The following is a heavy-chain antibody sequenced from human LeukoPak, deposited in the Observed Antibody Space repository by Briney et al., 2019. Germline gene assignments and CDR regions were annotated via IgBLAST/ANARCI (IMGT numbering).Heavy chain of an antibody. J-gene: IGHJ3*01. CDR3: AREGGDAFDV. D-gene: IGHD1-26*01. V-gene: IGHV6-1*01. CDR1: GDSVSSDSTA. CDR2: TYFRSKWYN. Sequence: SQTLSLTCALSGDSVSSDSTAWNWIRQSPSRGLEWLGRTYFRSKWYNDYAVSVKSRITINPDTSKNQLSLQRNSVTPEDTAVYYCAREGGDAFDVWGQGTMVTVSS.